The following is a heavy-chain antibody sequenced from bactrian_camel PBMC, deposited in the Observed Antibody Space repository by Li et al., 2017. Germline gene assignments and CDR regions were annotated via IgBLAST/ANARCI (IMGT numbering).Heavy chain of an antibody. Sequence: HVQLVESGGGSVQAGGSVRIACAISGDASSIDCMGWFRQAPGKEREGVAAIGSDGSTAYADSAKGRFTISKDNAKNTLYLQMHSLKPEYTAVYYCAARGRLYGESCFGGWTRYNYWGQGTQVTVS. CDR3: AARGRLYGESCFGGWTRYNY. CDR2: IGSDGST. D-gene: IGHD6*01. J-gene: IGHJ4*01. V-gene: IGHV3S53*01. CDR1: GDASSIDC.